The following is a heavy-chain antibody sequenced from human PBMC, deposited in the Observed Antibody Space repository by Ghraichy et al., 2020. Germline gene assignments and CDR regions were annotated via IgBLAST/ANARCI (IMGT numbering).Heavy chain of an antibody. CDR3: ARDPRASDGYNSLDY. CDR1: GFTFRSYW. V-gene: IGHV3-7*01. CDR2: IKEDGSET. Sequence: GGSLRLSCAASGFTFRSYWMSWVRQAPGTGLEWVANIKEDGSETGYVDSVKGRFTISRDNAKNSLYLQMNSLRAEDTAVYYCARDPRASDGYNSLDYWGQGTLVTVSS. D-gene: IGHD5-24*01. J-gene: IGHJ4*02.